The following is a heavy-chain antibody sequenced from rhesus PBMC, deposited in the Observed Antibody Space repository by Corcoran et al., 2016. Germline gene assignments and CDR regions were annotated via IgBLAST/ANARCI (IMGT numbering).Heavy chain of an antibody. Sequence: QVTLKEAGPALVKPTQTLTLTCTFSGFSLSTSGMGVGWIRQPPGKALEWLASSYWDDDKYYSTSLKSRLTISKDTSKNQVVLTMTNIDPVDTATYYCARGTRASPGGYGAAGLCFGDYWGQGVLVTVSS. CDR2: SYWDDDK. V-gene: IGHV2S1*01. CDR3: ARGTRASPGGYGAAGLCFGDY. CDR1: GFSLSTSGMG. D-gene: IGHD6-13*01. J-gene: IGHJ4*01.